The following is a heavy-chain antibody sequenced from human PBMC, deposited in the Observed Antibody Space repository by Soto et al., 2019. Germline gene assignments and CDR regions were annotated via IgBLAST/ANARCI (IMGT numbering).Heavy chain of an antibody. D-gene: IGHD2-2*01. Sequence: ESGGGVVQPGRSLRLSCAASGFTFSSYGMHWVRQAPGKGLEWVAVIWYDGSNKYYADSVKGRFTISRDNSKNTLYLQMNSLRAEDTAVYYCAREVVVPAAQYYYGMDVWGQGTTVTVSS. V-gene: IGHV3-33*01. CDR1: GFTFSSYG. CDR2: IWYDGSNK. J-gene: IGHJ6*02. CDR3: AREVVVPAAQYYYGMDV.